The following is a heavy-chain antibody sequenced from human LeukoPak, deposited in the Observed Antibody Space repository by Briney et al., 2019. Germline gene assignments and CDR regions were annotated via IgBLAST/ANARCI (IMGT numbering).Heavy chain of an antibody. D-gene: IGHD2-15*01. J-gene: IGHJ5*02. V-gene: IGHV4-39*01. CDR3: ARHRLVVVVAAKGGWFDP. CDR2: INHSGST. Sequence: SETLSLTCTVSGGSINSITNYWGWIRQPPGKGLEWIGEINHSGSTNYNPSLKSRVTISVDTSKNQFSLKLSSVTAADTAVYYCARHRLVVVVAAKGGWFDPWGQGTLVTVSS. CDR1: GGSINSITNY.